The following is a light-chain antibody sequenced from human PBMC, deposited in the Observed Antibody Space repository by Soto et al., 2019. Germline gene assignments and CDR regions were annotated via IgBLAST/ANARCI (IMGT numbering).Light chain of an antibody. CDR3: QQYNSYPYT. J-gene: IGKJ2*01. CDR2: DAS. CDR1: QSISSW. V-gene: IGKV1-5*01. Sequence: DIQLTQSPSTLSASVGDRVTITCRASQSISSWLAWYQQKPGKAPKLLIYDASSLESGVPSRFSGSGSGTEFTLTISSLQPDDFATYYCQQYNSYPYTFGQGTQL.